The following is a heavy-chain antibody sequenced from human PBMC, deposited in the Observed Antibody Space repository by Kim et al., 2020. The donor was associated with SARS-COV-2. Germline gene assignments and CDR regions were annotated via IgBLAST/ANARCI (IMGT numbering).Heavy chain of an antibody. CDR2: INAGNGNT. D-gene: IGHD2-2*01. CDR1: GYSFTRYA. CDR3: ARDRQGDVPAASVHGMDV. V-gene: IGHV1-3*01. J-gene: IGHJ6*01. Sequence: ASVKVSCKASGYSFTRYAIHWVRQAPGQRLEWMGWINAGNGNTKYSQKFQGRVTITRDTSASTAYMELSSLTLEDTGVYYCARDRQGDVPAASVHGMDV.